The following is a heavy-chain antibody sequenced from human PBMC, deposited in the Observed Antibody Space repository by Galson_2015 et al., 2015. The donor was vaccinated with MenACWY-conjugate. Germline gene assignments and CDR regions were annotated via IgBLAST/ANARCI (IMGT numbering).Heavy chain of an antibody. CDR3: AAWGRFAY. CDR2: IYPGDSDT. J-gene: IGHJ4*02. CDR1: GYSFPPYW. D-gene: IGHD7-27*01. Sequence: QSGAEVTKPGESLKISCKTSGYSFPPYWIGWVRQMPGKGLEWMGVIYPGDSDTRYSPSFQGQVTISADKSISTAYLQWSSLKASDTAVYYCAAWGRFAYWGQGIMVTVSS. V-gene: IGHV5-51*01.